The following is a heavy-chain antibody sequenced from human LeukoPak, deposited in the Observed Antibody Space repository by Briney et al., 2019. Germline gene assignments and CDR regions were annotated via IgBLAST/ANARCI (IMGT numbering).Heavy chain of an antibody. CDR3: VSPLEYGGYDSGRVDY. CDR2: IYSGGST. CDR1: SFTVSISY. Sequence: GGSLRLSCAASSFTVSISYMSWVRQAPGEGLVWVSVIYSGGSTYYADSVKGRFTISRDNSKNTLYLQMNSLRAEDTAVYYCVSPLEYGGYDSGRVDYWGQGTLVTVSS. V-gene: IGHV3-53*01. D-gene: IGHD5-12*01. J-gene: IGHJ4*02.